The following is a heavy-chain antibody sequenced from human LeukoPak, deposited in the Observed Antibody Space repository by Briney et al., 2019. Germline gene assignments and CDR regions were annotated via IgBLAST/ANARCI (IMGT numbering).Heavy chain of an antibody. J-gene: IGHJ4*02. Sequence: PGGSLRLSCAASGFTFSSYSMNWVRQAPGKGLEWVSSISSSSSYIYYADSVKGRFTISRDNAKNSLYLQMNSLRAEDTAVYYCARDGGRDYVFSFDYWGQGTLVTVSS. CDR1: GFTFSSYS. CDR3: ARDGGRDYVFSFDY. D-gene: IGHD4-17*01. V-gene: IGHV3-21*01. CDR2: ISSSSSYI.